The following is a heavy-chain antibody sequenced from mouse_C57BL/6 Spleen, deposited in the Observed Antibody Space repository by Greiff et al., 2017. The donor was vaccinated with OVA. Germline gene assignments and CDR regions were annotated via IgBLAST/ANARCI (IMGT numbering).Heavy chain of an antibody. D-gene: IGHD2-4*01. J-gene: IGHJ3*01. V-gene: IGHV3-6*01. Sequence: EVQLQQSGPGLVKPSQSLSLTCSVTGYSITSGYYWNWIRQFPGNKLEWMVYISYDGSNNYNPSLKNRISITRDTSKNQFFLKLNSVTPEDTAAYDCARENYEGIAYWGQGTLVTVSA. CDR1: GYSITSGYY. CDR2: ISYDGSN. CDR3: ARENYEGIAY.